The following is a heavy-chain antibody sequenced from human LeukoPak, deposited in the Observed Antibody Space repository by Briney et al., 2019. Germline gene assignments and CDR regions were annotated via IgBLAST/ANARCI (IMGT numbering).Heavy chain of an antibody. CDR1: GGSISSYY. CDR3: ARVRTDFWSGRQVFDY. Sequence: PSETLSLTCTVSGGSISSYYWSWIRQPPGKGLEWIGYIYYSGSTNYNPSLKSRVTISVDTSKNQFSLKLSSVTAADTAVYYCARVRTDFWSGRQVFDYWGQGTLVTVSS. D-gene: IGHD3-3*01. V-gene: IGHV4-59*01. J-gene: IGHJ4*02. CDR2: IYYSGST.